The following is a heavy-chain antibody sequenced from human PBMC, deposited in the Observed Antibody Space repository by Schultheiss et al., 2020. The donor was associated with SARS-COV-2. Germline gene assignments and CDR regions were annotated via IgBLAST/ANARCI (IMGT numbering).Heavy chain of an antibody. V-gene: IGHV4-59*12. Sequence: SQTLSLTCTVSGGSISTYYWSWIRQPPGKGLEWIGYIYYSGSTNYNPSLRSRATLSVDSSKNHFSLNLTSVTAADTAVYYCTTDRDSSPYFWGQGTLVTVSS. CDR1: GGSISTYY. D-gene: IGHD6-13*01. CDR3: TTDRDSSPYF. CDR2: IYYSGST. J-gene: IGHJ4*02.